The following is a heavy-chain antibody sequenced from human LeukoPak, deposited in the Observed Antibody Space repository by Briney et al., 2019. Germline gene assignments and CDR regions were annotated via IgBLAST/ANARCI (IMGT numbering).Heavy chain of an antibody. V-gene: IGHV1-69*13. D-gene: IGHD3-9*01. CDR3: AREAIHYYYGMDV. CDR2: IIPIFGTA. CDR1: GGTFSSYA. Sequence: SVKLSCKASGGTFSSYAISWVRQAPGQGLEWMGGIIPIFGTANYAQKFQGRVTITADESTSTAYMELSSLRSEDTAVYYCAREAIHYYYGMDVWGQGTTVTVSS. J-gene: IGHJ6*02.